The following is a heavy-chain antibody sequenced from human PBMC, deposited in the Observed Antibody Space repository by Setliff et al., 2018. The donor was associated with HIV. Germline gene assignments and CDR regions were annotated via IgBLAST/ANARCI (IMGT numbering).Heavy chain of an antibody. Sequence: PGGSLRLSCAASGFTFSSYAMSWVRQAPGQGLELVSAISGSGGSTYYADSVKGRFTISRDYSKNTLYLQMNSLRAEDTAVYYCVKDPRPGGYYDASGAYNCFDPWGQGTLVTVSS. CDR3: VKDPRPGGYYDASGAYNCFDP. CDR1: GFTFSSYA. V-gene: IGHV3-23*01. CDR2: ISGSGGST. J-gene: IGHJ5*02. D-gene: IGHD3-22*01.